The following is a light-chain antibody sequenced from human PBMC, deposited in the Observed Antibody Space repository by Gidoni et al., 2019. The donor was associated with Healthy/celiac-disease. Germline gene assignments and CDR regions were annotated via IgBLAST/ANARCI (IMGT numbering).Light chain of an antibody. V-gene: IGKV1-33*01. Sequence: DIQMTQSPSSLSASVGDRVTITCQASQDISNYFNWYQKKPGKAPKLLIYDASNLETGVPSRFSGSGSGTAFTFSISSLQPEDIATYYCQQYDNLPYTFGQGTKLEIK. CDR2: DAS. CDR3: QQYDNLPYT. J-gene: IGKJ2*01. CDR1: QDISNY.